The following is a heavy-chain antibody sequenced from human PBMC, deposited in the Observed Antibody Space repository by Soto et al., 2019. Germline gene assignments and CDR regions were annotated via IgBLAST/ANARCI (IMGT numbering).Heavy chain of an antibody. CDR3: AKGRGDIVVVPAAPSDAFDI. Sequence: VQLVESGGGVVQPGRSLRLSCAASGFTFSSYGMHWVRQAPGKGLEWVAVISYDGSNKYYADSVKGRFTISRDNSKNTLYLQMNSLRAEDTAVYYCAKGRGDIVVVPAAPSDAFDIWGQGTMVTVSS. V-gene: IGHV3-30*18. CDR2: ISYDGSNK. J-gene: IGHJ3*02. D-gene: IGHD2-2*01. CDR1: GFTFSSYG.